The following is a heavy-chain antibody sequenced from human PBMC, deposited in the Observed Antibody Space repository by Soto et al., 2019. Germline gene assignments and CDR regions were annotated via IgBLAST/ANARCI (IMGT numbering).Heavy chain of an antibody. V-gene: IGHV4-59*01. CDR3: ARVPYCSCGSSYPKDVQTTHYGMDV. CDR1: GGSISSYY. J-gene: IGHJ6*02. CDR2: IYYSGSP. Sequence: SETLSLTCTASGGSISSYYWSWIRQAPGKGLEWIGYIYYSGSPNYNPSLKSRVTISVDTSTNQFSRKLSSVTAADTAVYYCARVPYCSCGSSYPKDVQTTHYGMDVWGQGTTVTVSS. D-gene: IGHD2-15*01.